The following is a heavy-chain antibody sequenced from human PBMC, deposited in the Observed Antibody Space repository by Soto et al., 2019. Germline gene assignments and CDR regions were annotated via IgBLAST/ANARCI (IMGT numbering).Heavy chain of an antibody. D-gene: IGHD3-3*01. Sequence: PGGSLRLSCAISGFTFSSYGMHWVRQAPGKGLEWVAVISYDGGNKYYADSVKGRFTISRDNSKKKLYLQMNSLRAGDTAVYYCAKDLGYDFWSGPEDILTGYYGMDVWGQGTTVTVSS. CDR2: ISYDGGNK. CDR1: GFTFSSYG. J-gene: IGHJ6*02. V-gene: IGHV3-30*18. CDR3: AKDLGYDFWSGPEDILTGYYGMDV.